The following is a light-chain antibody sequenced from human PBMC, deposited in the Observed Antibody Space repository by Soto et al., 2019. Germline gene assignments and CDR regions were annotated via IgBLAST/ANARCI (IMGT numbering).Light chain of an antibody. V-gene: IGLV2-14*01. CDR2: DVT. CDR3: SSYASGSTYV. Sequence: QSALTQPASVSGSPGQSIAISCTGTNSDVGGYNYVSWYQQHPGKAPKLMIYDVTKRPSGLSDRCSGSKSGNTASLTISGLQAEDEADYYCSSYASGSTYVFGTGTKLTVL. J-gene: IGLJ1*01. CDR1: NSDVGGYNY.